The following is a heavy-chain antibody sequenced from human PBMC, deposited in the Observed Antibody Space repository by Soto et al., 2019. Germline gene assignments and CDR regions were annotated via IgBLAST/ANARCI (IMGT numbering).Heavy chain of an antibody. CDR1: GYSISSGYY. J-gene: IGHJ6*02. CDR3: AYPLWFGELLPYYYYGMDV. CDR2: IYYSGST. D-gene: IGHD3-10*01. V-gene: IGHV4-38-2*01. Sequence: SETLSLTCAVSGYSISSGYYWGWIRQPPGKGLEWIGSIYYSGSTYYNPSLKSRVTISVDTSKNQFSLKLSSVTAADTAVYYCAYPLWFGELLPYYYYGMDVWGQGTTVTVSS.